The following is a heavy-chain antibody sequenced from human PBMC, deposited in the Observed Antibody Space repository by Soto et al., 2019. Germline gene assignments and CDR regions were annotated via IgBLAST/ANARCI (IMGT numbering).Heavy chain of an antibody. D-gene: IGHD1-1*01. Sequence: QVQLVQSGPELKKPGASVKVSCKTSGYSFHNSGISWVRQAPGQGLEWMGWISVFNGYAHYAQKFQGRVIMTADTFTNTAYMESRGLRSDDTAMYYCSKNGTTWFASWGQGTPVTVSS. CDR2: ISVFNGYA. V-gene: IGHV1-18*01. CDR1: GYSFHNSG. J-gene: IGHJ5*01. CDR3: SKNGTTWFAS.